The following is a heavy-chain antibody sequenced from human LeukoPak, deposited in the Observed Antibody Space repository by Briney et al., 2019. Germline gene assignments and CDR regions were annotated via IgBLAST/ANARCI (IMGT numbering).Heavy chain of an antibody. J-gene: IGHJ4*02. D-gene: IGHD3-22*01. CDR3: ARERAHYYYYDSSGYYSKDQYYFDY. Sequence: ASVKVSCKASGYTFTSYGISWVRQAPGQGLEWMGWISAYNGNTNYAQKLQGRVTMTTDTSTSTAYMELRSLRSEDTAVYYCARERAHYYYYDSSGYYSKDQYYFDYWGQGTLVTVSP. CDR2: ISAYNGNT. V-gene: IGHV1-18*01. CDR1: GYTFTSYG.